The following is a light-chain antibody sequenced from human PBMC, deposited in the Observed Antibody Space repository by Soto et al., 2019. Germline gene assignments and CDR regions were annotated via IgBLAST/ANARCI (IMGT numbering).Light chain of an antibody. Sequence: SVLTQPRSVSGPPGQSITISCTGTISDFVVYNYVSWYQRHPGKAPKLMIYGRSNRPSGVSNRFSGSKSGNAASLTISGLQADDEADYYCSSHTISSALQVFGTGTKVTVL. V-gene: IGLV2-14*01. CDR1: ISDFVVYNY. CDR3: SSHTISSALQV. CDR2: GRS. J-gene: IGLJ1*01.